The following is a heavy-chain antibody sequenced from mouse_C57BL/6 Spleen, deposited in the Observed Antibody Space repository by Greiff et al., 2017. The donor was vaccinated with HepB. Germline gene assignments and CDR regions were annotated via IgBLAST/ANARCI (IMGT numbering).Heavy chain of an antibody. V-gene: IGHV5-17*01. Sequence: EVKLVESGGGLVKPGGSLKLSCAASGFTFSDYGMHWVRQAPEKGLEWVAYISSGSSTIYYADTVKGRFTISRDNAKNTLFLQMTSLRSEDTAMYYCATYYGSSYPSYWYFDVWGQGTTLTVSS. CDR2: ISSGSSTI. CDR3: ATYYGSSYPSYWYFDV. J-gene: IGHJ2*01. D-gene: IGHD1-1*01. CDR1: GFTFSDYG.